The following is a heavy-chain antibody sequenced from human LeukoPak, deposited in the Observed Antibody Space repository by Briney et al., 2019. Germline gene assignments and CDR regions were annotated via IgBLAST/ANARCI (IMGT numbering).Heavy chain of an antibody. V-gene: IGHV3-9*01. CDR3: AKGPDSVLSSAEYFQH. Sequence: PGGSLRLSCAASGFTFDDYAMPWVRQAPGKGLEWVSGISWNSGSIGYADSVKGRFTISRDNAKNSLYLQMNSLRAEDTALYYCAKGPDSVLSSAEYFQHWGQGTLVTVSS. D-gene: IGHD2-15*01. CDR1: GFTFDDYA. CDR2: ISWNSGSI. J-gene: IGHJ1*01.